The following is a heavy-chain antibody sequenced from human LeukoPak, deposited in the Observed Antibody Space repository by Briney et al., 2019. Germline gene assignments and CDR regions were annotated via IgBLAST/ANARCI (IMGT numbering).Heavy chain of an antibody. CDR2: INHSGST. CDR1: GGSFSGYY. J-gene: IGHJ3*02. V-gene: IGHV4-34*01. Sequence: SETLSLTCAVYGGSFSGYYWSWIRQPPGKGLEWIGEINHSGSTNYNPSLKSRVTISVDTSKNQFSLRLSSVTAADTAVYYCARVGSSGWYISVFDAFDIWGQGTMVTVSS. D-gene: IGHD6-19*01. CDR3: ARVGSSGWYISVFDAFDI.